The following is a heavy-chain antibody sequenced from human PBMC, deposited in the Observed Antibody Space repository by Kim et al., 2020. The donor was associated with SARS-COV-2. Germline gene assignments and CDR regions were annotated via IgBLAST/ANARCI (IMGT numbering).Heavy chain of an antibody. CDR3: ARHGISYYYDSSGYSNDY. J-gene: IGHJ4*02. CDR1: GYSFTSYW. Sequence: GESLKISCKGSGYSFTSYWISWVRQMPGKGLEWMGRIDPSDSYTNYSPSFQGHVTISADKSISTAYLQWSSLKASDTAMYYCARHGISYYYDSSGYSNDYWGQGTLVTVSS. CDR2: IDPSDSYT. D-gene: IGHD3-22*01. V-gene: IGHV5-10-1*01.